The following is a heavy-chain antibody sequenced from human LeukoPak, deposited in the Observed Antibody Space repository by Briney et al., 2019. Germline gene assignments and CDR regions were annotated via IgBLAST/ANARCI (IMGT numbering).Heavy chain of an antibody. CDR2: INTSGNT. Sequence: PSETLSLTCTVSGGSISSSSYYWGWIRQPPGKGLEWIGRINTSGNTNYNPSLKSRVSLSVDTSKNQFSLKLSSVTAADTAVYYCARIYCDGGGCHWFDPWGQGTLVTVSS. J-gene: IGHJ5*02. CDR1: GGSISSSSYY. V-gene: IGHV4-61*05. D-gene: IGHD2-15*01. CDR3: ARIYCDGGGCHWFDP.